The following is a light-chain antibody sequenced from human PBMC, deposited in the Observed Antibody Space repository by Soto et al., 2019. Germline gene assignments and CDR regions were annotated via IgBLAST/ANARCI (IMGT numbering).Light chain of an antibody. Sequence: QSVLTQPPSVPGAPGQRVTISCTGSSSNIGAGYDVQWYQQLPGAAPRLLIFGNTNRPSGVPDRFSGSRSGTSASLAISGLQAEDEADYYCQSYDISLSVSVVFGGGTKLTVL. CDR1: SSNIGAGYD. V-gene: IGLV1-40*01. CDR2: GNT. CDR3: QSYDISLSVSVV. J-gene: IGLJ2*01.